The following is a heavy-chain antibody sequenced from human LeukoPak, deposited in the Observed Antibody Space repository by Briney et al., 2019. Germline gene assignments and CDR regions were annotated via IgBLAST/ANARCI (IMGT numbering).Heavy chain of an antibody. V-gene: IGHV4-59*01. CDR3: ARWNYDFWSGYHLDY. Sequence: TASETLSLTCTVSGGSISSYYWSWIRQPPGKGLEWIGYIYYSGSTNYNPSLKSRVTISVDTSENQFSLKLSSVTAADTAVYYCARWNYDFWSGYHLDYWGQGTLVTVSS. J-gene: IGHJ4*02. CDR1: GGSISSYY. D-gene: IGHD3-3*01. CDR2: IYYSGST.